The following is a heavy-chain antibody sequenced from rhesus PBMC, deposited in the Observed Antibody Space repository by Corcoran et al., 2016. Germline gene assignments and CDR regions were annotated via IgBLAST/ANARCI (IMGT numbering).Heavy chain of an antibody. CDR1: GASISSYW. Sequence: QVQLQESGPGLVKPSETLSLTCAVSGASISSYWWSWIRQPPGKGLEWVGEMSGAGGSTYYNPSLKSRVTIAKDASNNQFSLKMTSVTAADTAVYYGARGVGASGISGWFWGQGVLVTVSS. CDR2: MSGAGGST. V-gene: IGHV4-80*01. CDR3: ARGVGASGISGWF. D-gene: IGHD6-31*01. J-gene: IGHJ4*01.